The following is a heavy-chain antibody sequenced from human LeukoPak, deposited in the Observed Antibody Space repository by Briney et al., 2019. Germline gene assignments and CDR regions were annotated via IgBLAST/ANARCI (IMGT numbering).Heavy chain of an antibody. Sequence: PGGSLRLSCVASGFTFSSYSMQWVRQTPGKGLEWVGILSYDGTNTYYGESVKGRFTISRDNSKNTLYLQMNSLRAEDTAVYYCAKVSFRFGELLMGDFDYWGQGTLVTVSS. CDR3: AKVSFRFGELLMGDFDY. V-gene: IGHV3-33*05. J-gene: IGHJ4*02. CDR1: GFTFSSYS. D-gene: IGHD3-10*01. CDR2: LSYDGTNT.